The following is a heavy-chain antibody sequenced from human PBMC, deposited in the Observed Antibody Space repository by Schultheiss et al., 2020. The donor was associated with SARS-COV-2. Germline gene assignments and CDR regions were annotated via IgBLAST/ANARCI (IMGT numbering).Heavy chain of an antibody. V-gene: IGHV4-39*01. CDR3: ARHTYDMRDPNSYYFDY. J-gene: IGHJ4*02. Sequence: SETLSLTCTVSGGSISSSSYYWDWIRQPPGKGLEWIGSIYYSGSTYYNPSLKSRVTISVDTSKNQFSLKLSSVTAADTAVYYCARHTYDMRDPNSYYFDYWGQGALVTVSS. CDR1: GGSISSSSYY. CDR2: IYYSGST. D-gene: IGHD3-16*01.